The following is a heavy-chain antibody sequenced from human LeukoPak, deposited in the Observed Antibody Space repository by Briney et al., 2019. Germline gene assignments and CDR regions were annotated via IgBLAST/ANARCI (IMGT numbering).Heavy chain of an antibody. CDR3: ARQYDYYYHMDV. CDR2: IYHGDSDT. CDR1: ADSFITYC. J-gene: IGHJ6*03. V-gene: IGHV5-51*01. Sequence: SLQISCKTSADSFITYCIGWLRQLPGKSLEWMGSIYHGDSDTRYSPSFQGQVTISADKSISPAYLQCSSLKASDTAIYYCARQYDYYYHMDVWGKGTTVTVSS.